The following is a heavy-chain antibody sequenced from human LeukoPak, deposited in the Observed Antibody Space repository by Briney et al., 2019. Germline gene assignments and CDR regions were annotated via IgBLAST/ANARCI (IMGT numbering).Heavy chain of an antibody. J-gene: IGHJ4*02. CDR3: VSDSGDDYDIFAY. CDR1: GFTVSSYC. D-gene: IGHD4-17*01. CDR2: INQDGRKR. Sequence: GGSLRLSCAASGFTVSSYCMIWVRQAPGKGLEWVGNINQDGRKRYYVYSVGGRFTISRDNAKNSLYLQMNSLRADDTALYYCVSDSGDDYDIFAYWGQGTLVTVSS. V-gene: IGHV3-7*01.